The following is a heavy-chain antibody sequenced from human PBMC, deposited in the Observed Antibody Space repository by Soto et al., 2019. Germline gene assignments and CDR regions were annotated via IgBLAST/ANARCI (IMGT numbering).Heavy chain of an antibody. CDR2: VYESVNT. Sequence: QVQLQESGPGLVKPSETLSLTCAVSGASISRTGFHWGWIRQPPGQGLEWIGSVYESVNTYYKSSLKSRVTISVDTSKNQFSLKLKSVTAADTAVYYCSRRGSGHTFDYWGQGTLVTVSS. J-gene: IGHJ4*02. CDR1: GASISRTGFH. V-gene: IGHV4-39*01. CDR3: SRRGSGHTFDY. D-gene: IGHD3-10*01.